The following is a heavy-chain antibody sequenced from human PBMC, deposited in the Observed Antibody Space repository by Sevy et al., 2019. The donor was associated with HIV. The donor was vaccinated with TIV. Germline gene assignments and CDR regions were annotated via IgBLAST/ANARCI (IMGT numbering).Heavy chain of an antibody. CDR2: ISYDGSNK. D-gene: IGHD3-22*01. Sequence: GGSLRLSCAASGFTFSSYAVHWVRQAPGKGLEWVAVISYDGSNKYYADSVKGRFTISRDNSKNTLYLQMNSLRAEDTTVYYCADSSGHYQLDYWGQGTLVTVSS. CDR3: ADSSGHYQLDY. V-gene: IGHV3-30-3*01. J-gene: IGHJ4*02. CDR1: GFTFSSYA.